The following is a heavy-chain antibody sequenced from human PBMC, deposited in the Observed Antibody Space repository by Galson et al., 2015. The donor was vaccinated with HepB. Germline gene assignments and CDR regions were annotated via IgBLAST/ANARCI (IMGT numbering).Heavy chain of an antibody. Sequence: SLRLSCAASGFTFSSYSMNWVRQAPGKGLEWVSYISSSSSTIYYADSVKGRFTISRDNAKNSLYLQMNSLRDEDTAVYYCARDPYYDFWSGYYFDYWGQGTLVTVSS. CDR2: ISSSSSTI. V-gene: IGHV3-48*02. CDR1: GFTFSSYS. J-gene: IGHJ4*02. D-gene: IGHD3-3*01. CDR3: ARDPYYDFWSGYYFDY.